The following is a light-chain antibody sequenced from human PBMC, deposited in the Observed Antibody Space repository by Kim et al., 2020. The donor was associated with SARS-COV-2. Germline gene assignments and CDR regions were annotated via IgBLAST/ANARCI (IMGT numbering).Light chain of an antibody. CDR1: KLGDKY. Sequence: SYELTQPPSVSVSPGQTASITCSGDKLGDKYACWYQQKPGQSPVLVIYQDSKRPSGIPERFSGSNSGNTATLTISGTQAMAEADYYCQAWDSSPEVFGTG. CDR3: QAWDSSPEV. J-gene: IGLJ1*01. V-gene: IGLV3-1*01. CDR2: QDS.